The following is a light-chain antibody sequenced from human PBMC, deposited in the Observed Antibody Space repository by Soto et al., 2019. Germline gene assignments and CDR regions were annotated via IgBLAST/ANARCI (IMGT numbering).Light chain of an antibody. Sequence: QSALTQPASVSGSPGQSITISCTGTSSDVGGYNSVSWYQHHPGKAPKLIIYEVGNRPSGVSNRFSGSKSGNSASLAISGLQAEDEADYYCSSYTSSSTVLFGGGTKVTVL. CDR3: SSYTSSSTVL. CDR2: EVG. V-gene: IGLV2-14*01. J-gene: IGLJ2*01. CDR1: SSDVGGYNS.